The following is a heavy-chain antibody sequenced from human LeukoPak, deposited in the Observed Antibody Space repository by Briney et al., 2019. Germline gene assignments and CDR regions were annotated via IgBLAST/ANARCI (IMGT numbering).Heavy chain of an antibody. V-gene: IGHV3-30*18. CDR1: GFTFSSYG. CDR3: AKALRYFDLIDY. D-gene: IGHD3-9*01. Sequence: PGGSLRLSCAASGFTFSSYGMHWVRQAPGKGLEWVAVISYDGSNKYYADSVKGRFTISRDNSKNTLYLQMNSLRAKDTAVYYCAKALRYFDLIDYWGQGTLVTVSS. J-gene: IGHJ4*02. CDR2: ISYDGSNK.